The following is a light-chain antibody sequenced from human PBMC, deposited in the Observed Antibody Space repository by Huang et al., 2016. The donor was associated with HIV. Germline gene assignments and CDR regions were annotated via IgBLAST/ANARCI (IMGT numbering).Light chain of an antibody. CDR1: QSVNRY. CDR3: QQRSNWPPIT. J-gene: IGKJ5*01. V-gene: IGKV3-11*01. CDR2: DAS. Sequence: EIVLTQSPTTLSLSPGERATLSCRARQSVNRYFAWYQQKPGTAPRLHIYDASNRATGIPARFSGSGSGTDFTLTISSLEPEDSAVYYCQQRSNWPPITFGQGTRLEIK.